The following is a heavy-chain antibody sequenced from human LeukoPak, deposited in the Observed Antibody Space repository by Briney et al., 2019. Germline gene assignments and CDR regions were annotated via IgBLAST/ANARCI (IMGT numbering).Heavy chain of an antibody. CDR1: GGSTTSYY. J-gene: IGHJ3*02. CDR2: IYYSGST. Sequence: SETLSLTCTVAGGSTTSYYWNWIRQPPGKGLEWTGSIYYSGSTYYNPSLKSRVTISVDTSKNQFSLKLSSVTAADTAVYYCARLLWFGELLYPTPDAFDIWGQGTMVTVSS. V-gene: IGHV4-39*07. D-gene: IGHD3-10*01. CDR3: ARLLWFGELLYPTPDAFDI.